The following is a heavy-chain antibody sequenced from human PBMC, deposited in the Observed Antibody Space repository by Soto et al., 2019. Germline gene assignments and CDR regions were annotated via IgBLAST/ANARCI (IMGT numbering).Heavy chain of an antibody. J-gene: IGHJ5*02. Sequence: SVKVSCKASGGTFSSYAISWVRQAPGQGLEWMGGITPIFGTANYAQKFQGRVTITADESTSTAYMELSSLRSEDTAVYYCATQAKGGQFDPWGQGTLVTVSS. CDR3: ATQAKGGQFDP. V-gene: IGHV1-69*13. CDR1: GGTFSSYA. CDR2: ITPIFGTA.